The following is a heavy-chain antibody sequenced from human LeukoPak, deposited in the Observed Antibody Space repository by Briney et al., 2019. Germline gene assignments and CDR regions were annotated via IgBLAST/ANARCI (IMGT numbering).Heavy chain of an antibody. Sequence: ALRLSCAASGCSFISYCMHWVRRAPGRGREWVAVISYDGSNKYYADSVKGRFTISRDNSKNTLYLQMNSLRAEDTAVYYCAKSHDCSSTSCPYYFDYWGQGTLVTVSS. D-gene: IGHD2-2*01. V-gene: IGHV3-30*18. J-gene: IGHJ4*02. CDR2: ISYDGSNK. CDR1: GCSFISYC. CDR3: AKSHDCSSTSCPYYFDY.